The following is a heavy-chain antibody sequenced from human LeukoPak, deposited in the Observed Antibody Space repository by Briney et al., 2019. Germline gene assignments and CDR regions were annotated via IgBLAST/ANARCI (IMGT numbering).Heavy chain of an antibody. J-gene: IGHJ1*01. Sequence: SETLSLTCTASGGSISSYYWSWIRQPPGKGLEWIGYIYYSGSTNYNPSLKSRVTISVDTSKNQFSLKLNSVTAADTAVYYCARAYGSGYYWGIFQHWGQGTLVTVSS. CDR1: GGSISSYY. D-gene: IGHD3-22*01. CDR3: ARAYGSGYYWGIFQH. V-gene: IGHV4-59*01. CDR2: IYYSGST.